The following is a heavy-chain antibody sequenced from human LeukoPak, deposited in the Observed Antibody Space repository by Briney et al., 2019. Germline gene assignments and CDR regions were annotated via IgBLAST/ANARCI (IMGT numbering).Heavy chain of an antibody. Sequence: GGSLRLSCAASGIIFSSSAMSWVRQAPGKGLEWVPAISGSGSRTFHADSVKGRFIISRDNSKNTLYLQMDSLRAEDTAIYYCATGMDNYDGSGYYSYFQYWGRAPWSPSPQ. CDR1: GIIFSSSA. V-gene: IGHV3-23*01. CDR2: ISGSGSRT. J-gene: IGHJ1*01. CDR3: ATGMDNYDGSGYYSYFQY. D-gene: IGHD3-22*01.